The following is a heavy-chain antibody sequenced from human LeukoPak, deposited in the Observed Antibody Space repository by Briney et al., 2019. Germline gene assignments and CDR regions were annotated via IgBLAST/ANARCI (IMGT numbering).Heavy chain of an antibody. CDR3: ARVGYGSDGFDP. D-gene: IGHD5-12*01. J-gene: IGHJ5*02. CDR2: IDPSDSYT. V-gene: IGHV5-10-1*01. Sequence: GESLKISCTASGYSITSYLISWVRQMAGKGLEWMGRIDPSDSYTNYSPSFQGHVTISADKSISTAYLQWSSLKASDTAMYYCARVGYGSDGFDPWGQGTLVTVSS. CDR1: GYSITSYL.